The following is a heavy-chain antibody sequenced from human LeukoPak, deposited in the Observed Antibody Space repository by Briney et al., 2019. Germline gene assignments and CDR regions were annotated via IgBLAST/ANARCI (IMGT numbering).Heavy chain of an antibody. Sequence: ASVKVSCKASGYIFTSYYMHWVRQAPGQGLEWMGWINPNSGGTNYAQKFQGRVTMTRDTSISTAYMELSRLRSDDTAVYYCASPDIVVVVAATLWGQGTLVTVSS. CDR2: INPNSGGT. D-gene: IGHD2-15*01. V-gene: IGHV1-2*02. J-gene: IGHJ4*02. CDR3: ASPDIVVVVAATL. CDR1: GYIFTSYY.